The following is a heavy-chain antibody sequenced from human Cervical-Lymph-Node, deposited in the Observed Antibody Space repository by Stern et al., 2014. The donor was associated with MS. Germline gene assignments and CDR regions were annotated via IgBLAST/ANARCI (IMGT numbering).Heavy chain of an antibody. D-gene: IGHD6-19*01. CDR3: AAPSYSSGWYGFDY. CDR1: GFTFTSSA. J-gene: IGHJ4*02. CDR2: IVVGSGNT. Sequence: QLVQSGPEVKKPGTSVKVSCKASGFTFTSSAVQWVRQARGQRLEWIGWIVVGSGNTNCAQKFQERVTITRDMSTSTAYMELSSLRSEDTAVYYCAAPSYSSGWYGFDYWGQGTLVTVSS. V-gene: IGHV1-58*01.